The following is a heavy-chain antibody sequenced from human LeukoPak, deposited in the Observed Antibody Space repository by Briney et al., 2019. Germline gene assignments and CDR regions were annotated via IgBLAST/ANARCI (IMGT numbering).Heavy chain of an antibody. CDR2: ISGSGGST. Sequence: GGSLRLSCAVSGITLSKYGMSWVREVPGKGLEWVAGISGSGGSTNYAASVKGRFTISRDDSKNTLYLEMNSLRAEDTAVYYCARDVGNFGSGSAHFDCWGQGTLVTVPS. D-gene: IGHD3-10*01. CDR3: ARDVGNFGSGSAHFDC. V-gene: IGHV3-23*01. CDR1: GITLSKYG. J-gene: IGHJ4*02.